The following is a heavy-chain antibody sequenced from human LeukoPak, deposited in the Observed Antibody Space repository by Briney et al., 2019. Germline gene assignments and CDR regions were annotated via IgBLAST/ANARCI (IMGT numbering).Heavy chain of an antibody. D-gene: IGHD6-13*01. Sequence: SETLSLTCAVYGGFDIYYWTIVRQPPGKGLEWIGETTFRGKTNYNPSLKSRVTISVDTSKNQFSLKLSSVTAADTAVYYCARDGESSSSWYRANWFDPWGQGTLVTVSS. CDR3: ARDGESSSSWYRANWFDP. V-gene: IGHV4-34*01. CDR2: TTFRGKT. J-gene: IGHJ5*02. CDR1: GGFDIYY.